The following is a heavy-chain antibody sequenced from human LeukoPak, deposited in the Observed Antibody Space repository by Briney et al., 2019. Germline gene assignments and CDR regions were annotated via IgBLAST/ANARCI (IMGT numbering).Heavy chain of an antibody. V-gene: IGHV3-33*01. CDR3: ASTSGWYEPIDY. Sequence: GGSLRLSCAASGFTFSSYGMHWVRQAPGKGLEWVAVIWYDGSNKYYADSVKGRFTISRDNSKNTLYLQMNSLRAEDTAVYYCASTSGWYEPIDYWGQGALVTVSS. CDR1: GFTFSSYG. CDR2: IWYDGSNK. J-gene: IGHJ4*02. D-gene: IGHD6-19*01.